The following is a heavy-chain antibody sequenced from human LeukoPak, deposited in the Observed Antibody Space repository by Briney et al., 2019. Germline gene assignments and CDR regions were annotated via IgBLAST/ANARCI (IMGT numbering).Heavy chain of an antibody. J-gene: IGHJ3*02. CDR3: ARDSVEMATQQPPKDAFDI. D-gene: IGHD5-24*01. V-gene: IGHV4-31*03. Sequence: SETLSLTCTVSGGSISSGGYYWSWIRQHPGKGLEWIGYIYYSGSTYYNPSLKSRVTISVDTSKNQFSLKLSSVTAADTAVYYCARDSVEMATQQPPKDAFDIWGQGTMVTVSS. CDR1: GGSISSGGYY. CDR2: IYYSGST.